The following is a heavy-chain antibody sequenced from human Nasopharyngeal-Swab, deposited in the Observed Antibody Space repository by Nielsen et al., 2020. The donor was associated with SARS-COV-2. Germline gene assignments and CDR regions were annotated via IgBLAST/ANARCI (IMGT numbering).Heavy chain of an antibody. CDR3: AKDPGYCSSTSCYSNWFDP. V-gene: IGHV3-23*01. J-gene: IGHJ5*02. D-gene: IGHD2-2*03. Sequence: GVLKISCAASGFTFSSYAMSWVRQAPGKGLEWVSAISGSGGSTYYADSVKGRFTISRDNSKNTLYLQMNSLRAEDTAVYYCAKDPGYCSSTSCYSNWFDPWGQGTLVTVSS. CDR1: GFTFSSYA. CDR2: ISGSGGST.